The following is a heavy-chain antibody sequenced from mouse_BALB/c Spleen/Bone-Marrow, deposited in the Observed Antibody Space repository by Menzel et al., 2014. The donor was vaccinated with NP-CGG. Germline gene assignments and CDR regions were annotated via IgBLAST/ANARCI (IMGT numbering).Heavy chain of an antibody. CDR1: GYSITSDYA. CDR2: INYSGST. V-gene: IGHV3-2*02. J-gene: IGHJ2*01. CDR3: ARGSHFDY. Sequence: EVQLQQSGPGLVKPSQSLSLTCTVTGYSITSDYAWNWIRQFPGNKLEWMGYINYSGSTSYNPSLKSRISITRDTSKNQFFLQLNSVTTEDTATYYRARGSHFDYWGQGTTLTVSS.